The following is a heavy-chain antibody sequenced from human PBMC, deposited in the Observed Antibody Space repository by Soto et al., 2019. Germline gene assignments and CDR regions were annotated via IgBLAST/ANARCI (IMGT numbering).Heavy chain of an antibody. CDR1: GYTFTGYY. V-gene: IGHV1-2*04. CDR2: INPNSGGT. Sequence: GASVKVSCKASGYTFTGYYMHWVRQAPGQGLEWMEWINPNSGGTNYAQKFQGWVTMTRDTSISTAYMELSRLRSDDTAVYYCARDLEWRGWYVTNYYGMDVWGQGTTVTVSS. J-gene: IGHJ6*02. CDR3: ARDLEWRGWYVTNYYGMDV. D-gene: IGHD6-19*01.